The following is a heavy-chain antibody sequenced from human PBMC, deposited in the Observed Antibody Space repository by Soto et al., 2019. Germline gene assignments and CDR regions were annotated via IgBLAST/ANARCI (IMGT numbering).Heavy chain of an antibody. CDR2: ITGSGGST. V-gene: IGHV3-23*01. CDR3: AKDRSVDTRDWFDP. D-gene: IGHD5-18*01. Sequence: EVQLLESGGGLVQPGGSLRLXXXXXGFTFGTYAMNWVRQAPGKGLEWVSGITGSGGSTYYADSVKGRFTISRDNSKNTLYLQMNSLRGDDTAVYYCAKDRSVDTRDWFDPWGQGTLVTVSS. J-gene: IGHJ5*02. CDR1: GFTFGTYA.